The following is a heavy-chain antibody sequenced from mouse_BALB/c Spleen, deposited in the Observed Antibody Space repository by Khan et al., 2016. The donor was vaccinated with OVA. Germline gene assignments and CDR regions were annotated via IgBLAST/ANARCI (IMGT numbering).Heavy chain of an antibody. CDR1: GFSFSNYG. V-gene: IGHV2-2*01. J-gene: IGHJ3*01. CDR3: ARGGRTYAY. Sequence: QVQLKESGPGLVKPSQSLSITCTVSGFSFSNYGIHWVRQSPGKGLEWLGVIWSGGSTDYNAAFIHSLCIRKDNSKSQASLKMNSLQTDDSANYFCARGGRTYAYWGQGTLVTVSA. CDR2: IWSGGST.